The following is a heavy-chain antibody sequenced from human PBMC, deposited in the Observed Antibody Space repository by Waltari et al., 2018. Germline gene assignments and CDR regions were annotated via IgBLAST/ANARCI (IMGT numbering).Heavy chain of an antibody. CDR2: IYYIGRT. CDR3: ARHTGDCSSTSCYLSWFDP. J-gene: IGHJ5*02. D-gene: IGHD2-2*01. Sequence: QLQLQESGPGLVKPSETLSLTCTVSGGPVSSSAYYWGSIRQPPGTGRERIGSIYYIGRTYYNPSLKSRVTISVDTSKNQFSLKLSSVTAADTAMYYCARHTGDCSSTSCYLSWFDPWGQGTLVTVSS. CDR1: GGPVSSSAYY. V-gene: IGHV4-39*01.